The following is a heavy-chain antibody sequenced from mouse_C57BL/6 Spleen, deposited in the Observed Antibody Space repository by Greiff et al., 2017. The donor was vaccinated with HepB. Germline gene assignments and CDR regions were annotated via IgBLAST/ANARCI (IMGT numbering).Heavy chain of an antibody. J-gene: IGHJ3*01. CDR1: GFNIKDDY. CDR2: IDPENGDT. D-gene: IGHD2-4*01. V-gene: IGHV14-4*01. Sequence: VQLKESGAELVRPGASVKLSCTASGFNIKDDYMHWVKQRPEQGLEWIGWIDPENGDTEYASKFQGKATITADTSSNTAYLQLSSLTSEDTAVYYCTTWDDYRSGGQGTLVTVSA. CDR3: TTWDDYRS.